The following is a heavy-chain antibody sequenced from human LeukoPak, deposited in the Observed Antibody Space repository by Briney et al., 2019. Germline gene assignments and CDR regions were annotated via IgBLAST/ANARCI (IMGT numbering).Heavy chain of an antibody. CDR2: INSDGSST. Sequence: GGSLRLSCAASGFTFSSYWMHWVRQAPGKGLVWASRINSDGSSTSYADSVRGRFSISRDNAKNTLYLQMNSLRADDTAIYYCARDLGWLHYEDWGQGILVTVSS. D-gene: IGHD5-12*01. V-gene: IGHV3-74*01. J-gene: IGHJ4*02. CDR1: GFTFSSYW. CDR3: ARDLGWLHYED.